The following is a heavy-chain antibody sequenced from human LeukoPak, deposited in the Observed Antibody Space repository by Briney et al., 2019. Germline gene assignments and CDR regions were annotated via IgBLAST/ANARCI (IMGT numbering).Heavy chain of an antibody. D-gene: IGHD6-6*01. Sequence: GGSLRLSCAASGFTFDDYAMHWVRHAPGKGLEWVSGISWNSGSIGYADSVKGRFTISRDNAKNSLYLQMNSLRAEDTALYYCAKEHSSSPADYYYYGMDVWGQGTTVTVSS. J-gene: IGHJ6*02. CDR2: ISWNSGSI. CDR3: AKEHSSSPADYYYYGMDV. CDR1: GFTFDDYA. V-gene: IGHV3-9*01.